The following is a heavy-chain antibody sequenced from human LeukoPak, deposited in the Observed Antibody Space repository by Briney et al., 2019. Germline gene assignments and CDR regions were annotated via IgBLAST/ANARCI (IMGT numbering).Heavy chain of an antibody. V-gene: IGHV3-23*01. J-gene: IGHJ3*02. CDR3: AAPSGAFDI. Sequence: PGGSLRLSCAASGFTFTISGMSWVRQAPGKGLEWVSAMSGSGGNTYYADSVKGRFTISRDNSKNTLYLQMNSLRAEDTAVYYCAAPSGAFDIWGQGTMVTVSS. CDR2: MSGSGGNT. CDR1: GFTFTISG.